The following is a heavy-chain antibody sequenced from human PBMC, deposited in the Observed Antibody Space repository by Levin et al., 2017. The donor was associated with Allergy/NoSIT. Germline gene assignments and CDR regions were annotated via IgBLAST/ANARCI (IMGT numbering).Heavy chain of an antibody. CDR2: INYSGST. V-gene: IGHV4-61*03. CDR1: GGSVSGVNYY. CDR3: ARDEIGYKFPLQYFYGMDV. D-gene: IGHD5-24*01. Sequence: PSETLSLTCSVSGGSVSGVNYYWNWIRQPPGTELEWIGYINYSGSTSYNPSLKSRVTISVDASKTHFFLQLTSVTAADTAVYFCARDEIGYKFPLQYFYGMDVWGQGTTVTVSS. J-gene: IGHJ6*02.